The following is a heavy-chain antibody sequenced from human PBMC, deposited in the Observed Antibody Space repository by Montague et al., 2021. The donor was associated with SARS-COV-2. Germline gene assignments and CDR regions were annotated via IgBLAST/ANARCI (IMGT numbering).Heavy chain of an antibody. CDR1: GCSVSSGGYY. CDR2: IYYSGST. CDR3: ARVSLAAAATRSDY. V-gene: IGHV4-61*08. Sequence: SETLSLTCTVSGCSVSSGGYYRSWIRQPPGKGLEWIGYIYYSGSTKYNPSLKSRVTISLDTSKNQFSLKLTSVTAADTAVYYCARVSLAAAATRSDYWGQVTLVTVSS. J-gene: IGHJ4*02. D-gene: IGHD6-13*01.